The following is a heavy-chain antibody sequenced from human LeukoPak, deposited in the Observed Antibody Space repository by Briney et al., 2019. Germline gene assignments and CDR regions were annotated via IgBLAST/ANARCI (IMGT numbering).Heavy chain of an antibody. J-gene: IGHJ3*02. CDR2: IIPIFGTA. CDR3: AGGPVRWGPAGTGMRHAFDI. CDR1: GGTFSSYA. Sequence: ASVKVSCKASGGTFSSYAISWVRQAPGQGLEWMGGIIPIFGTANYAQKFQGRVTITTDESTSTAYMELSSLRSEDTAVYYCAGGPVRWGPAGTGMRHAFDIWGQGTMGTGSS. D-gene: IGHD6-13*01. V-gene: IGHV1-69*05.